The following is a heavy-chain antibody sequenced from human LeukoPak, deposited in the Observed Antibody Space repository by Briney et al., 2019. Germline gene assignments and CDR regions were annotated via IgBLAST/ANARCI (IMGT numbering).Heavy chain of an antibody. Sequence: PSETLSLTCTVSGGXISSYYWSWIRQPPGKGLEWIGYIYYSGSTNYNPSLKSRVTISVDTSKNQFSLKLSSVTAADTAVYYCARGPTRYYFDYWGQGTLVTVSS. CDR3: ARGPTRYYFDY. CDR1: GGXISSYY. CDR2: IYYSGST. V-gene: IGHV4-59*01. J-gene: IGHJ4*02.